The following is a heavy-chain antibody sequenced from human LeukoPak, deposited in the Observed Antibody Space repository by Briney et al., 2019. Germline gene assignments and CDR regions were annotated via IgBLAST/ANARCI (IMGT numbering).Heavy chain of an antibody. J-gene: IGHJ4*02. CDR1: GYTFTGYY. CDR3: ARESVDIVATSFDY. Sequence: ASVKVSCKASGYTFTGYYMHLVRQAPGRGLEWMGWINPNSGGTNYAQKFQGRVTMTRDTSISTAYMELSRLRSDDTAVYYCARESVDIVATSFDYWGQGTLVTVSS. D-gene: IGHD5-12*01. V-gene: IGHV1-2*02. CDR2: INPNSGGT.